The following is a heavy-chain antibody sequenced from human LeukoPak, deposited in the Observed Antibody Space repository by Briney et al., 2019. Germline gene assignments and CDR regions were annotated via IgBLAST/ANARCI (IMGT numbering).Heavy chain of an antibody. D-gene: IGHD6-19*01. V-gene: IGHV4-34*01. J-gene: IGHJ5*02. CDR2: INHSGST. Sequence: SETRSLTCAVYSGSFSGYYWSWIRQPPGKGLEWIGEINHSGSTNYNPSLKSRVTISVDTSKNQFSLKLNSMTAADTAVYYCARGYSSGADWFDPWGQGTLVTVPS. CDR1: SGSFSGYY. CDR3: ARGYSSGADWFDP.